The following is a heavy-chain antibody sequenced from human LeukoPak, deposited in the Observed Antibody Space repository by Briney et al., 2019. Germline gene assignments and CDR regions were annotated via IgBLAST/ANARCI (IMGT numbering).Heavy chain of an antibody. CDR2: INPNSGGT. CDR1: GYTFSGYY. J-gene: IGHJ5*02. CDR3: ARSRNFAVVPAASFDP. Sequence: ASAKVSCKASGYTFSGYYIHWVRQAPGQGLEWMGWINPNSGGTNYAQKFQGRVTMTRDTSISTAYMDLSRLTSDDTAVYYCARSRNFAVVPAASFDPWGQGTLVTVSS. V-gene: IGHV1-2*02. D-gene: IGHD2-2*01.